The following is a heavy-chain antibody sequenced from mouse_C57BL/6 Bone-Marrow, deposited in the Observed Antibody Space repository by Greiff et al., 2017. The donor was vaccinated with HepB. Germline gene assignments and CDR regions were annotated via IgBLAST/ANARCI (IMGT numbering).Heavy chain of an antibody. CDR3: ARTEFITTVVPYFDY. D-gene: IGHD1-1*01. Sequence: QVQLQQPGAALVKPGASVKMSCKASGYTFTSYWITWVKQRPGQGLEWIGDIYPGRGSTNYNEKFKRKATLTVDTSSSTAYMQLSSLTSEDSAVYYCARTEFITTVVPYFDYWGQGTTLTVSS. V-gene: IGHV1-55*01. J-gene: IGHJ2*01. CDR2: IYPGRGST. CDR1: GYTFTSYW.